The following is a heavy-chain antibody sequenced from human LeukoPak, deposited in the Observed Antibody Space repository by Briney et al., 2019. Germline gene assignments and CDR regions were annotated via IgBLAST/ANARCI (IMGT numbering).Heavy chain of an antibody. J-gene: IGHJ5*02. D-gene: IGHD2-15*01. CDR1: GGSISSYY. Sequence: SETLSLTCTVSGGSISSYYWSWIRQPPGKGLEWIGYIYYSGSTNYNPSLKSRVTISVDTSKNQFSLKLSSVTAADTAVYYCARSGVGRYRSNWFDPWGQGTLVTVSS. V-gene: IGHV4-59*12. CDR2: IYYSGST. CDR3: ARSGVGRYRSNWFDP.